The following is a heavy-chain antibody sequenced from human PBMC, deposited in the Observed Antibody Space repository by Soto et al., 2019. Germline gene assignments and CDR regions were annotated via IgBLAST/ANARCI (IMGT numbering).Heavy chain of an antibody. CDR3: ARDLVYLGKRWLQSGAAFDY. CDR2: ISSSSSYI. V-gene: IGHV3-21*01. Sequence: KTGGSLRLSCAASGFTFSSYSMNWVRQAPGKGLEWVSSISSSSSYIYYADSVKGRFTISRDNAKNSLYLQMNSLRAEDTAVYYCARDLVYLGKRWLQSGAAFDYWGQGTLVTVSS. CDR1: GFTFSSYS. J-gene: IGHJ4*02. D-gene: IGHD7-27*01.